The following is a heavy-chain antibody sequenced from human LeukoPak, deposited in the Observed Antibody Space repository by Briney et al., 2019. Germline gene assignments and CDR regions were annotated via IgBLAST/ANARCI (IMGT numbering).Heavy chain of an antibody. CDR1: VYTLTSYD. D-gene: IGHD4-23*01. V-gene: IGHV1-8*01. Sequence: ASVKVSCKASVYTLTSYDINWVRQATGHGLEWMGWMYPNRGNTGYAQKFQGRVTMTRNTSISTAYMELSSLRSEDTAVYYCARDPDYGGTDYWGQGTLVTVSS. CDR2: MYPNRGNT. J-gene: IGHJ4*02. CDR3: ARDPDYGGTDY.